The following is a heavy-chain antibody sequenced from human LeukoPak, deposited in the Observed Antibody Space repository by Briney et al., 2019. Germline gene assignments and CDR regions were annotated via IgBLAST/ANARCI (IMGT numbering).Heavy chain of an antibody. Sequence: ASVKVSCKASGYTFSGYYMHWVRQAPGQGLEWMGWINPNTGGTIYAQKFQGRVTMTRDTSITTAYMELSGLRSDDTAVYYCARDYATLTVTNNWFDPWGQGTLVTVSS. CDR3: ARDYATLTVTNNWFDP. CDR1: GYTFSGYY. J-gene: IGHJ5*02. V-gene: IGHV1-2*02. CDR2: INPNTGGT. D-gene: IGHD4-17*01.